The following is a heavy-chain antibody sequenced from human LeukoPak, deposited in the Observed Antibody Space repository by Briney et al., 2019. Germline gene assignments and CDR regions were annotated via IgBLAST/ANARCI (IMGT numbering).Heavy chain of an antibody. D-gene: IGHD2-8*01. CDR1: GYSISSDYY. CDR3: ARLFLMGSTPHYFDY. CDR2: IYHSGST. J-gene: IGHJ4*02. Sequence: SETLSLTCGVAGYSISSDYYWGWIRQPPGRGLEWIGNIYHSGSTYYNPSLESRVTISIDTSKNQFTLKLSSVTAADTAVYYCARLFLMGSTPHYFDYWGKGTLVTVSS. V-gene: IGHV4-38-2*01.